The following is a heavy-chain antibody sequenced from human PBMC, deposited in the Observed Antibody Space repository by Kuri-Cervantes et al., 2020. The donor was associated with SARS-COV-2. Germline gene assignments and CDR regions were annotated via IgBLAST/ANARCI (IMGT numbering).Heavy chain of an antibody. D-gene: IGHD3-22*01. CDR3: ARVIVSITMIGVVIPYGMDV. V-gene: IGHV1-18*04. Sequence: ASVKVSCKASGYTFTSYGISWVRQAPGQGLEWMGWISAYNGNTNYAQKLQGRVTMTTDTSTSTAYMELRSLRSDDTAVYYGARVIVSITMIGVVIPYGMDVWGQGTTVTVSS. CDR1: GYTFTSYG. CDR2: ISAYNGNT. J-gene: IGHJ6*02.